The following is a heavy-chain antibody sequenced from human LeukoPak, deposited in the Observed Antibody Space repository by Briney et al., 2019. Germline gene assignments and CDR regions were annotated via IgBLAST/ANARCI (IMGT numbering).Heavy chain of an antibody. J-gene: IGHJ2*01. CDR1: GGFVSRES. V-gene: IGHV4-59*02. D-gene: IGHD6-13*01. Sequence: SETLSLTCTVSGGFVSRESWTWIRQFPDKRLEWIGYISHSGATDYNPSLKSRVTISVDTSKNQFSLKLSSVTAADTAVYYCARRPYSSSWGTYWYFDLWGRGTLVTVSS. CDR3: ARRPYSSSWGTYWYFDL. CDR2: ISHSGAT.